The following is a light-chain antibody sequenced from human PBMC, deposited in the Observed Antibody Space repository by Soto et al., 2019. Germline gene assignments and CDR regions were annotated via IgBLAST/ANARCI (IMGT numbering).Light chain of an antibody. CDR2: SAS. Sequence: EIVLTQSPATLSFSPGERATLSCRASQSVRNDLVWYHQKPGQAPRVLIYSASNRATGIPARFSGSGSGTDFTLTISSLEPEDFAVYYCQQRTNWPPTFGGGTKVEMK. CDR3: QQRTNWPPT. J-gene: IGKJ4*01. CDR1: QSVRND. V-gene: IGKV3-11*01.